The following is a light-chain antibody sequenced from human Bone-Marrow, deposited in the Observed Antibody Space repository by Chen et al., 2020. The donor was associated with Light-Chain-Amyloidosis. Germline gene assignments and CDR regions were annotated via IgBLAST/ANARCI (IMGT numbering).Light chain of an antibody. CDR3: QVWDRSSDRPV. CDR2: DDS. CDR1: NIGSTS. Sequence: SYVLTQPSSVSVAPGQTATIACGGNNIGSTSVHRYQQTPGQAPLLVVYDDSDRPSGIPERVSGSNSGNTATLTSSRVEAGDEADYYCQVWDRSSDRPVFGGGTKLTVL. J-gene: IGLJ3*02. V-gene: IGLV3-21*02.